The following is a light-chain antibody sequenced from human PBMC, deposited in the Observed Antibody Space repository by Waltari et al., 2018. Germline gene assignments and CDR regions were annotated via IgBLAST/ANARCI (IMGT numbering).Light chain of an antibody. CDR3: QQRSNWPFT. CDR1: QSVSSY. V-gene: IGKV3-11*01. J-gene: IGKJ2*01. Sequence: VLTPSPATLSLSPGDRATLSCRASQSVSSYLAWYQQKPGQAPRLLIYDASNRATGIPTRFSGSGSGTDFTLSISSLEPEDFAVYYCQQRSNWPFTFGQGTKLEIE. CDR2: DAS.